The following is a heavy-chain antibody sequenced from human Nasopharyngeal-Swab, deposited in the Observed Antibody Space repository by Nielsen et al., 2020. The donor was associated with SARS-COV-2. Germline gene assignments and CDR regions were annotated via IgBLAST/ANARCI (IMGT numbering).Heavy chain of an antibody. Sequence: GESLKISCEASGFTVSSNYMSWVRQAPGKGLEWVSVIYSDGSTYYADSVKGRFTISRDNSKNTLYLQMNSLRAEDTAVYYCARVRGSYYFDYWGQGTLVTVSS. J-gene: IGHJ4*02. CDR2: IYSDGST. CDR1: GFTVSSNY. CDR3: ARVRGSYYFDY. D-gene: IGHD1-26*01. V-gene: IGHV3-53*01.